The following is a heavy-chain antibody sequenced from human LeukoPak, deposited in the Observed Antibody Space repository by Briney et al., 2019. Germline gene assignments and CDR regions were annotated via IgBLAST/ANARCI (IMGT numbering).Heavy chain of an antibody. J-gene: IGHJ4*02. Sequence: PGGSLRLSCAASGFTFSNAWMSWVRQAPGKGLEWVGRIKSKTDGGTTDYAVPVKGRFTISRDDSKNTLYLQMNSLKTEDTAVYYCTTTYYDSSGYWPYWGQGTLVTVSS. D-gene: IGHD3-22*01. CDR3: TTTYYDSSGYWPY. V-gene: IGHV3-15*01. CDR1: GFTFSNAW. CDR2: IKSKTDGGTT.